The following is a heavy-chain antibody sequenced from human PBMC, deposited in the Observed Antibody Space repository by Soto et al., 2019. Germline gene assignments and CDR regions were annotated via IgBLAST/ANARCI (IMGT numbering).Heavy chain of an antibody. CDR1: GGSISSYY. V-gene: IGHV4-59*01. J-gene: IGHJ2*01. CDR3: ARFNWYFDL. Sequence: QVQLQESGPGLVKPSETLSLTCTDSGGSISSYYWSWIRQPPGKGLEWIGYIYYRGSTNYNPSLKSRVTISVDTSKNQFSLKLSSVTAADTAMYYCARFNWYFDLWGRGTLVTVSS. CDR2: IYYRGST.